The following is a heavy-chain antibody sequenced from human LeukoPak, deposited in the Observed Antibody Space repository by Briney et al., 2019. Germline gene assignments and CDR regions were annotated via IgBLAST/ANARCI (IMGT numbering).Heavy chain of an antibody. CDR1: GFTFSDHY. D-gene: IGHD1-26*01. Sequence: GRSLRLSCAASGFTFSDHYMDWVRQTPGKGLEWVGRSRNKANSYTTEYAASVKGRFTISRDDSKNSLSLQMNSLKTDDTAVYYCARASRSGSYFFYWGQGTLVTVSS. CDR3: ARASRSGSYFFY. V-gene: IGHV3-72*01. J-gene: IGHJ4*02. CDR2: SRNKANSYTT.